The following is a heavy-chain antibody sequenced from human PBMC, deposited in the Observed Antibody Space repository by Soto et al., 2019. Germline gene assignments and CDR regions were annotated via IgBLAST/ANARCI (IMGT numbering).Heavy chain of an antibody. CDR1: GYTFTSYG. V-gene: IGHV1-18*01. CDR3: ARGGPYCTNGVCYPSPPGDY. D-gene: IGHD2-8*01. J-gene: IGHJ4*02. CDR2: ISAYNGNT. Sequence: QVQLVQSGAEVKKPGASVKVSCKASGYTFTSYGSSWVRQAPGQGLEWMGWISAYNGNTNYAQKLQGRVTMTTDTSTSTAYMELRSLRSDDTAVYYCARGGPYCTNGVCYPSPPGDYWGQGTLVTVSS.